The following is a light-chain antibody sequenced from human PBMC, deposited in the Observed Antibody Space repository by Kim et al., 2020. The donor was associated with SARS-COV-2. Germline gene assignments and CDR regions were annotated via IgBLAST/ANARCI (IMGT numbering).Light chain of an antibody. V-gene: IGLV1-40*01. J-gene: IGLJ1*01. Sequence: QSVLTQPPSVSGAPGQRVTISCTGSSSNIGAGYYVHWYQQLPGAAPTLLIYGNNNRPSGVPERFSGSKSGTSASLAITGLQAEDGADYYCQSYDSSLSGPYVFGTGTKVTVL. CDR3: QSYDSSLSGPYV. CDR2: GNN. CDR1: SSNIGAGYY.